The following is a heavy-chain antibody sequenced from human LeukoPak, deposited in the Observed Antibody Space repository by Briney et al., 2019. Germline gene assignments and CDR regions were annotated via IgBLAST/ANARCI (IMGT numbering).Heavy chain of an antibody. V-gene: IGHV3-48*01. Sequence: GGSLRLSCAVSGFTVKTYDMHWVRQAPGEGPEWIAYFGISGTIYYADSVRGRFTISRDNSKNTLHLQMNNLTADDTAIYYCARELVSLGTGYFDLWGRGTLVTVSS. CDR3: ARELVSLGTGYFDL. D-gene: IGHD7-27*01. CDR2: FGISGTI. CDR1: GFTVKTYD. J-gene: IGHJ2*01.